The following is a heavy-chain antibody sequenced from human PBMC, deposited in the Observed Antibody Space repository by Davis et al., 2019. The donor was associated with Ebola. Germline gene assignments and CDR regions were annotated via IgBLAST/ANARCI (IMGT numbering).Heavy chain of an antibody. CDR2: IYHSGST. V-gene: IGHV4-4*02. D-gene: IGHD4-11*01. J-gene: IGHJ4*02. Sequence: PSETLSLTCAVSGGSISSSNWWSWVRQPPGKGLEWIGEIYHSGSTNYNPSLKSRVTISVDKSKNQFSLKLSSVTAADTAVYYCARVGGTTVTNYFDYWGQGTLVTVSS. CDR1: GGSISSSNW. CDR3: ARVGGTTVTNYFDY.